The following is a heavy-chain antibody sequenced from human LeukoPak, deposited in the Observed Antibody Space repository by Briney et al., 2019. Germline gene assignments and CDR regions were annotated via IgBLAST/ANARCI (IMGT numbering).Heavy chain of an antibody. D-gene: IGHD4-11*01. Sequence: GASVKVSCKASGYTLSGYFIHWVRQAPGQGLEWMGRINPNTGYPNHAQNFQGRVTMTRDTSISTAYMELSRLTTDDTAVYFCARGQPYGNYNYFDSWGQGTLVTVSS. J-gene: IGHJ5*01. CDR2: INPNTGYP. CDR3: ARGQPYGNYNYFDS. V-gene: IGHV1-2*06. CDR1: GYTLSGYF.